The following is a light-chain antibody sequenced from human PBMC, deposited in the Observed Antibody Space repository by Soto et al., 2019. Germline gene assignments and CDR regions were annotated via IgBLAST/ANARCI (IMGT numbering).Light chain of an antibody. CDR2: VAS. V-gene: IGKV3-20*01. CDR3: HQYGSSPRT. J-gene: IGKJ1*01. CDR1: QSVSSNF. Sequence: EIVLTQSPGTLSLSPGDRATLSCRASQSVSSNFLAWYHQKPGQAPRLLIYVASIRATGIPDRFSGSGSGTDFTLTIRRLEPEDFARYFCHQYGSSPRTFGQGTKVEIK.